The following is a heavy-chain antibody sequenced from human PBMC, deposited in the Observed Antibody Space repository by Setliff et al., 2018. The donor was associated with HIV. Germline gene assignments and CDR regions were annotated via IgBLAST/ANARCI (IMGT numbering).Heavy chain of an antibody. V-gene: IGHV4-34*01. D-gene: IGHD6-13*01. CDR2: INHSGST. CDR3: TRAEQQLPYYYYYYGMDV. CDR1: GGSFSGYY. Sequence: SETLSLTCAVYGGSFSGYYWSWIRQPPGKGLERIGEINHSGSTNYNPSLKSRVTISVDTSKNQFSLKLSSVTAADTAVYYCTRAEQQLPYYYYYYGMDVWGQGTTVTVS. J-gene: IGHJ6*02.